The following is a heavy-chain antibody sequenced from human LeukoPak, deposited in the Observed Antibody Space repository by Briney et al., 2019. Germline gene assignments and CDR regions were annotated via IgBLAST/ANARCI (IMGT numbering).Heavy chain of an antibody. Sequence: PSETLSLTCGFYGGSFRNYYWSCIRQSPGKGLEWIGEINQSGRTNYNPSLKTRLTISVGTAKNLFSLNLTSMTAADTATYYCAVRDGHSTSSGDTWGQGTLVTVSS. D-gene: IGHD6-6*01. CDR3: AVRDGHSTSSGDT. J-gene: IGHJ5*02. CDR2: INQSGRT. V-gene: IGHV4-34*01. CDR1: GGSFRNYY.